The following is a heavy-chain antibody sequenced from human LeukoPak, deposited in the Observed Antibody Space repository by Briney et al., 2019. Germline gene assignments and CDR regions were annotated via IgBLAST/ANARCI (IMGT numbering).Heavy chain of an antibody. V-gene: IGHV3-23*01. CDR1: GFAFSSYA. CDR3: AKCLWFGEPYTLDV. CDR2: ITGSGLDT. Sequence: PGGSLRLSCAASGFAFSSYAMSWVRQAPGKGLEWVSVITGSGLDTFYADSVKGRFTISRDNSRNTLYLQMNGLRAEDTAVYYCAKCLWFGEPYTLDVWGQGTTVTVSS. D-gene: IGHD3-10*01. J-gene: IGHJ6*02.